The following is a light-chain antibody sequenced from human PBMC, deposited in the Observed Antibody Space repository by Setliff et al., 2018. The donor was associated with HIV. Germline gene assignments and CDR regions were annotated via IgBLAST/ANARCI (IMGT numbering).Light chain of an antibody. CDR2: EVS. Sequence: QSALTQPASVSGSPGQSITMSCTGTSSDVGGYNYVSWYQQHPGKAPKLIIYEVSNRPSGVSNRFSGSKSGNTASLTISGLQAEDGADYYCSSYTSIYTYVFGTGTKVTVL. J-gene: IGLJ1*01. CDR1: SSDVGGYNY. CDR3: SSYTSIYTYV. V-gene: IGLV2-14*01.